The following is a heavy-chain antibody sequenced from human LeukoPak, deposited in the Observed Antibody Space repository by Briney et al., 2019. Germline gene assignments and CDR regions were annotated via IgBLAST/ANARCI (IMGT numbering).Heavy chain of an antibody. CDR2: IKAGNGDT. J-gene: IGHJ4*02. CDR1: GYIFTKYV. D-gene: IGHD2-21*01. CDR3: ARDDCGDTCYPGGY. Sequence: ASVKVSCKASGYIFTKYVVHWVRQAPGQRPEWMGWIKAGNGDTKYSQNFQDRLTITRDTSASTVYMELSSLTSEDTALYYCARDDCGDTCYPGGYWGQGTLITVSS. V-gene: IGHV1-3*01.